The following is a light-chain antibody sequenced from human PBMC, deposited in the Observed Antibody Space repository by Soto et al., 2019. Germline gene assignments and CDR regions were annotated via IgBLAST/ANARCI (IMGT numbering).Light chain of an antibody. CDR2: DVS. V-gene: IGLV2-14*01. Sequence: QYALTQPASVSGSPGQSITISCTGTRSDVGGYNYVSWYQQHPGKAPKLMIYDVSNRPSGVSNRFSGSKSGNTASLTISGIQAEDEADYYCSSYTSRSNLVVFGGGTKVTVL. CDR3: SSYTSRSNLVV. J-gene: IGLJ2*01. CDR1: RSDVGGYNY.